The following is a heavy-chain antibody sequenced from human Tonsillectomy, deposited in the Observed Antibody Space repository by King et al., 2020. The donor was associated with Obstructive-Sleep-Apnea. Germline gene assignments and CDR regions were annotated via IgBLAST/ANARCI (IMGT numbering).Heavy chain of an antibody. Sequence: VQLVESGGGVVQPGRSLRLSCAASGFSFNNYGIHWVRQARQAPGKGLDWVAVISYDGSKKYYADSVRCRFTISRDNSNYTLYLQMSSLRAEDTAVYYCAKDLTTAYRDYGMDVWGQGTTVTVSS. V-gene: IGHV3-30*18. CDR1: GFSFNNYG. CDR3: AKDLTTAYRDYGMDV. J-gene: IGHJ6*02. CDR2: ISYDGSKK. D-gene: IGHD2-21*02.